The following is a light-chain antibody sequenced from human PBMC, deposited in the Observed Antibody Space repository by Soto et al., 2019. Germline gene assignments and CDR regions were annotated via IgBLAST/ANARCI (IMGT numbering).Light chain of an antibody. CDR2: AAS. CDR1: QSISSY. J-gene: IGKJ5*01. CDR3: QQSYSTPIT. Sequence: DIQMTQSPSSLSASVGDRVTITFRTSQSISSYLNWYQQKPGKAPKLLIYAASSLQSGVPSRFSGSGSGTDFTLTISSLQPEDFATYYCQQSYSTPITFGQGRLLEIK. V-gene: IGKV1-39*01.